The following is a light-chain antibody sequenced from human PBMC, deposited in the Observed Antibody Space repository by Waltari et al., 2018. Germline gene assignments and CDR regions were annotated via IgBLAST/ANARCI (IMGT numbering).Light chain of an antibody. V-gene: IGKV3-20*01. Sequence: VVLTQSPGTLSLSPGERATLSCRASQSVDTTYFAWYQQKPGQSPRLLIYKTSTSATGIPDRFSGIGSGTDVSLNIDMLEPGDSAVYFCQQFGGSPMYTFGQGTKLEI. CDR2: KTS. J-gene: IGKJ2*01. CDR3: QQFGGSPMYT. CDR1: QSVDTTY.